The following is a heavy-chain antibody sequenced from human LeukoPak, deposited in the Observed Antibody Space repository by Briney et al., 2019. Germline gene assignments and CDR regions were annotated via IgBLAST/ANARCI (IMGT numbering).Heavy chain of an antibody. J-gene: IGHJ6*02. V-gene: IGHV4-59*01. D-gene: IGHD4-17*01. CDR2: IYYSGST. CDR1: GGSISSYY. CDR3: ARVGDYGDYVGNGMDV. Sequence: SETLSLTCTVSGGSISSYYWSWIRQPPGKGLEWIGYIYYSGSTNYNPSLKSRVTISVDTSKNQFSLKLSSVTAADTAVHYCARVGDYGDYVGNGMDVWGHGTTVTVSS.